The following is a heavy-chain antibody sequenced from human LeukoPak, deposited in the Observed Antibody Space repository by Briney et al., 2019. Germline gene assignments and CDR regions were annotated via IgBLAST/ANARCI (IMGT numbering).Heavy chain of an antibody. V-gene: IGHV3-7*03. CDR2: IKPDGSEK. J-gene: IGHJ4*02. CDR3: AKQAVVVPAVTYYFDY. D-gene: IGHD2-2*01. CDR1: GFTFSSYA. Sequence: PGGSLRLSCAASGFTFSSYAMSWVRQAPGKGLEWVANIKPDGSEKYYAASVRGRFTISRDNAKKALYLQMNSLRVEDTAVYYCAKQAVVVPAVTYYFDYWGQGTLVTVSS.